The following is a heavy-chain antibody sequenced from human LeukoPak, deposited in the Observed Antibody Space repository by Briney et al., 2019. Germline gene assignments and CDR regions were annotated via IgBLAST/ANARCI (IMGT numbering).Heavy chain of an antibody. V-gene: IGHV3-30*03. CDR1: RFTFSSYV. CDR3: ARDSPHYYYYYMDV. J-gene: IGHJ6*03. Sequence: PGGSLRLSCAASRFTFSSYVMHWVRQAPGKGLERVAVISYDGSNKYYADSVKGRFTISRDNSKNTLYLQMNSLRAEDTAVYYCARDSPHYYYYYMDVWGKGTTVTISS. CDR2: ISYDGSNK.